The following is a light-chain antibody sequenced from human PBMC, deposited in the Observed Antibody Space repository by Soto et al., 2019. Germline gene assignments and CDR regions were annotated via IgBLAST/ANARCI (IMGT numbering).Light chain of an antibody. CDR3: QQYHYYLFT. J-gene: IGKJ3*01. CDR2: DAS. Sequence: DIQLTQSPSTLSASVGDRVTITCRASQNIRSWLAWYQQKPGKAPNLPIYDASSLESGVPSRFSGNGSGIEFSLTISSLQPGDVATYYCQQYHYYLFTFGPGTKVDLK. CDR1: QNIRSW. V-gene: IGKV1-5*01.